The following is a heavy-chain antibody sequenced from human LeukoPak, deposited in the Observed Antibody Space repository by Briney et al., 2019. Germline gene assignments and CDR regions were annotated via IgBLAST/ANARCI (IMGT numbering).Heavy chain of an antibody. CDR3: ARDKWELLWFGELPANWFDP. CDR1: GYSISSGYY. Sequence: KTSETLSLTCTVSGYSISSGYYWGWIRQPPGKGLEWIGSIYHSGSTYYNPSLKSRVTISVDTSKNQFSLKLSSVTAADTAVYYCARDKWELLWFGELPANWFDPWGQGTLVTVSS. V-gene: IGHV4-38-2*02. J-gene: IGHJ5*02. D-gene: IGHD3-10*01. CDR2: IYHSGST.